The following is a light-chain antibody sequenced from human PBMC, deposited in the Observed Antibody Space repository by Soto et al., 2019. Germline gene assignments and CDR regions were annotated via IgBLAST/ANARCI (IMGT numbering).Light chain of an antibody. CDR3: QQYGTSPYT. Sequence: EIVLTQSPGTLSLSPGERVTLSCGASQSLSSNSLAWYQQKPGQAPRLLIYGASSRATGIPDRFSGRGSGTDFTLTISRLEPTDCAVYFCQQYGTSPYTFGQGTKLQIK. CDR1: QSLSSNS. V-gene: IGKV3-20*01. J-gene: IGKJ2*01. CDR2: GAS.